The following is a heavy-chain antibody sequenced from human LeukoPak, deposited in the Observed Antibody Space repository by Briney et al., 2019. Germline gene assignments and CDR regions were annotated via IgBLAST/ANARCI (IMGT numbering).Heavy chain of an antibody. J-gene: IGHJ2*01. CDR1: GFTFSDYG. CDR2: ISYDGNSE. CDR3: AKGRSPGCYAP. V-gene: IGHV3-30*18. Sequence: PGGSLRLSCAASGFTFSDYGMHWVRQAPGKGLEWVAVISYDGNSEYYADSVKGRFSISRDNSKDTLYLQMNSLRPEDTAVYYCAKGRSPGCYAPGGR. D-gene: IGHD2-2*01.